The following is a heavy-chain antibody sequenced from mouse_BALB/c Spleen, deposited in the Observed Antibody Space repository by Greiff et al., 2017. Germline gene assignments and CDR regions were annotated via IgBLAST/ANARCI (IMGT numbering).Heavy chain of an antibody. CDR1: GYTFTDYA. D-gene: IGHD1-1*01. CDR3: ARFDYGSSYDYAMDY. Sequence: VQLQQSGAELVRPGVSVKISCKGSGYTFTDYAMHWVKQSHAKSLEWIGVISTYYGDASYNQKFKGKATMTVDKSSSTAYMELARLTSEDSAIYYCARFDYGSSYDYAMDYWGQGTSVTVSS. V-gene: IGHV1S137*01. CDR2: ISTYYGDA. J-gene: IGHJ4*01.